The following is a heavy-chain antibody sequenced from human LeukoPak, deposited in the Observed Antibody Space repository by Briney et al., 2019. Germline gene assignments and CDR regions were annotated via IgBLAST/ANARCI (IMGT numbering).Heavy chain of an antibody. CDR2: ISSSTSAM. J-gene: IGHJ4*02. Sequence: PGGSLRLSCAASGFTFGTYSMNWVRQAPGKGLEWVAYISSSTSAMYYADSVKGRFTISRDNAKNSVYLQMNSLRAEDTAVYYCARDKGLTKIGYWGQGTLVTVSS. CDR3: ARDKGLTKIGY. CDR1: GFTFGTYS. V-gene: IGHV3-48*01. D-gene: IGHD4/OR15-4a*01.